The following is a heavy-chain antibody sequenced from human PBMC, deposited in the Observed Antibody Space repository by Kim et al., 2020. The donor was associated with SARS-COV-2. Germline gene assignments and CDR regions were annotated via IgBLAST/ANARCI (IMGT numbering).Heavy chain of an antibody. J-gene: IGHJ5*02. CDR1: GGTFSSYA. Sequence: SVKVSCKAYGGTFSSYAISWVRQAPGQGLEWMGGIIPIFGTANYAQKFQGRVTITADESTSTAYMELRSLRSEDTAVYYCARSVWSGGMGKYLESGNWFDPWGQGTLVTVSS. V-gene: IGHV1-69*13. CDR2: IIPIFGTA. D-gene: IGHD3-3*01. CDR3: ARSVWSGGMGKYLESGNWFDP.